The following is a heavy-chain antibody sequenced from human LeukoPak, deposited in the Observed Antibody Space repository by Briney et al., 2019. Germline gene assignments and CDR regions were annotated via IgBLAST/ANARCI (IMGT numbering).Heavy chain of an antibody. J-gene: IGHJ4*02. V-gene: IGHV4-39*07. CDR3: AREGYGLYFDY. Sequence: SETLSLTCTVSGGSISSSSYYWGWIRQPPGKGLEWIGSIYYSGSTYYNPSLKSRVTISVDTSKNQFSLKLSSVTAADTAVYYCAREGYGLYFDYWGQGTLVTVSS. D-gene: IGHD2-15*01. CDR1: GGSISSSSYY. CDR2: IYYSGST.